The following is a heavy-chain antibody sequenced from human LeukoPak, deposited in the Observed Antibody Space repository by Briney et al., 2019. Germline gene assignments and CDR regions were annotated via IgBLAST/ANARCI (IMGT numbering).Heavy chain of an antibody. CDR2: ISSSGSTK. V-gene: IGHV3-48*02. CDR1: GFTFSSYS. D-gene: IGHD2-15*01. Sequence: GGSLRLSCAASGFTFSSYSMNWVRQAPGKGLEWVSYISSSGSTKYYADSVKGRFTISGDNAKNSLYLQMNSLRDEDTAVYYCAVEGYCSGGSCYTNWFDTWGQGTPVTVSS. J-gene: IGHJ5*02. CDR3: AVEGYCSGGSCYTNWFDT.